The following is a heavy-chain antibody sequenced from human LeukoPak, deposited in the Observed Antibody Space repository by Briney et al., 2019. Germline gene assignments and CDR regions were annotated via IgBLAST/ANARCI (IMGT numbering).Heavy chain of an antibody. J-gene: IGHJ5*02. CDR2: IIPILGIA. CDR1: GGTFSSYT. Sequence: GSSVKVSCKASGGTFSSYTISWVRQAPGQGLEWMGRIIPILGIANYAQKFQGRVTITAGKSTSTAYMELSSLRSEDTAVYYCARGTRDYYSRGLNWFDPWGQGTLVTVSS. D-gene: IGHD4-17*01. CDR3: ARGTRDYYSRGLNWFDP. V-gene: IGHV1-69*02.